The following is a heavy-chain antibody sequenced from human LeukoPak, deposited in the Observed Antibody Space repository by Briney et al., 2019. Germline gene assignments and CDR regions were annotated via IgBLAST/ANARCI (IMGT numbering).Heavy chain of an antibody. V-gene: IGHV3-30*18. D-gene: IGHD3-10*01. CDR3: AKSYYYHSGSFDY. J-gene: IGHJ4*02. Sequence: GRSLRLSCAASGFTFSTFNMHWVRQAPGKGLEWVAVFSSDGRSTFYAENVQGRFTLSRDNSKNTLSLQMNCLRAEDTAVYYCAKSYYYHSGSFDYWGQGTLVTVSS. CDR1: GFTFSTFN. CDR2: FSSDGRST.